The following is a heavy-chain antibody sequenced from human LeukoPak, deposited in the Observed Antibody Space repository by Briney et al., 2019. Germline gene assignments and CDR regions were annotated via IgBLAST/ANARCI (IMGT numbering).Heavy chain of an antibody. Sequence: SETLSLTCTVSGGSISSSSYYWGWIRQPPGKGLEWIGSIYYSGSTYYNPSLKSRVTISVDTSKNQFSLKLSSVTAADTAVYYYARPPSAAGEYFQHWGQGTLVTVSS. V-gene: IGHV4-39*01. J-gene: IGHJ1*01. CDR3: ARPPSAAGEYFQH. CDR2: IYYSGST. D-gene: IGHD6-13*01. CDR1: GGSISSSSYY.